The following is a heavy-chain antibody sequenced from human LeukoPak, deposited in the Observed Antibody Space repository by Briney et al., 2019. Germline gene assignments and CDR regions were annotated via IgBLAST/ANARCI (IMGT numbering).Heavy chain of an antibody. J-gene: IGHJ4*02. CDR3: ARGVYYDILTGYYYFDY. Sequence: PSETLSLTCTVSGGSISSYYWSWIRQPPGKGLEWIGYIYYSGSTNYNPSLKSRVTISVDTSKNQFSLKLSSVTAGDTAVYYCARGVYYDILTGYYYFDYWGQGTLVTVSS. CDR1: GGSISSYY. V-gene: IGHV4-59*01. CDR2: IYYSGST. D-gene: IGHD3-9*01.